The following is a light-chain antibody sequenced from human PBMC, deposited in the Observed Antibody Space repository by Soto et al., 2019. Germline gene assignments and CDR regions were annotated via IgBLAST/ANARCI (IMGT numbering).Light chain of an antibody. J-gene: IGKJ3*01. CDR3: QQRGDWPAT. V-gene: IGKV3-11*01. Sequence: VMPGAPARVFGSCGEGGTRSCRASQSVNNFLACYQQKPGQPPRLLIFDASYGATGVPSRVSGSGSGTDFTLTISSLEPEDFAVYYCQQRGDWPATFSPGTKVDIK. CDR2: DAS. CDR1: QSVNNF.